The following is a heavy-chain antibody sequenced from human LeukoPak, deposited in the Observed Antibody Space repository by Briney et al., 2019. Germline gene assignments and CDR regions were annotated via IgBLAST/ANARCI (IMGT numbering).Heavy chain of an antibody. Sequence: GGSLRLSCAASGFTFSSYAMHWVRQAPGKGLEYVSAISSNGGSTYYANSVKGRFTISRDNSKNTLYLQMGSLRAEDMAVYYCARGRDEYSYGYLLDFDLWGRGTLVTVSS. CDR3: ARGRDEYSYGYLLDFDL. J-gene: IGHJ2*01. V-gene: IGHV3-64*01. CDR2: ISSNGGST. D-gene: IGHD5-18*01. CDR1: GFTFSSYA.